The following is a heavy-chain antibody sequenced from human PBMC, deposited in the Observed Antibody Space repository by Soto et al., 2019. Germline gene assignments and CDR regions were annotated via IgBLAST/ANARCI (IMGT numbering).Heavy chain of an antibody. J-gene: IGHJ6*02. D-gene: IGHD2-2*01. CDR2: IIPIFGTA. Sequence: GASVKVSCKASGGTFSSYAISWVRQAPGQGPEWMGGIIPIFGTANYAQKFQGRVTITADESTSTAYMELSSLRSEDTAVYYCAMGYCSSTSCYQDTYGMDVWGQGTTVTVSS. CDR3: AMGYCSSTSCYQDTYGMDV. CDR1: GGTFSSYA. V-gene: IGHV1-69*13.